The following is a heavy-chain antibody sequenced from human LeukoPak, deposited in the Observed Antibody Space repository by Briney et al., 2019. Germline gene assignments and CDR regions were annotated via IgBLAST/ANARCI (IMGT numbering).Heavy chain of an antibody. V-gene: IGHV3-7*01. CDR2: IKQDGSEK. Sequence: TGGSLRLSCAASGFTFSSYSMSWVRQAPGKGLEWVADIKQDGSEKYYVDSVKGRFTISRDNAKTSLYLQMDSLRAEDAAVYYCARKGGKTSSWNYWGQGTLVTVSS. CDR3: ARKGGKTSSWNY. D-gene: IGHD6-13*01. CDR1: GFTFSSYS. J-gene: IGHJ4*02.